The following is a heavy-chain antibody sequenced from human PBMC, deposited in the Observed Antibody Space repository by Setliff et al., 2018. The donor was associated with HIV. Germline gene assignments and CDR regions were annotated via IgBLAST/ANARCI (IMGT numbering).Heavy chain of an antibody. CDR1: GFTFSTYP. J-gene: IGHJ4*02. CDR2: ISGSSGST. CDR3: ARVMIGYSGYDAFDY. Sequence: GGSLRLSCAASGFTFSTYPMSWVRQAPGKGLEWVSGISGSSGSTYYADSVKGRFTISRDNAKNSLYLQMNSLRAEDTAVYYCARVMIGYSGYDAFDYWGQGTLVTVSS. V-gene: IGHV3-23*01. D-gene: IGHD5-12*01.